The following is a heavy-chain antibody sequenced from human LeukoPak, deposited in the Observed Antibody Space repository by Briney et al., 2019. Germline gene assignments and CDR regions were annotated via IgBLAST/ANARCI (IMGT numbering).Heavy chain of an antibody. V-gene: IGHV3-30*18. Sequence: GGSLRLSCAASGFTFSSYGMHWVRQAPGKGLEWVAVISYDGSNKYYADSVKGRFTISRDNSKNTLYLQMNSLRAEDTAVYYCAKSKAYGDGYFDYWGQGTLVTVSS. CDR2: ISYDGSNK. CDR3: AKSKAYGDGYFDY. J-gene: IGHJ4*02. D-gene: IGHD4-17*01. CDR1: GFTFSSYG.